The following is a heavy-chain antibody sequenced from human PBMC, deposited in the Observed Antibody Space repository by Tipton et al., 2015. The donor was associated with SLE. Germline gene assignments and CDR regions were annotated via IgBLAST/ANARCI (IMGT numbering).Heavy chain of an antibody. D-gene: IGHD1-26*01. Sequence: TLSLTCSVSGGSISSNSWIWIRQPPGKGLEWIGYISYGGGTNYNPSLKSRVTMSVDTAKKQFSLKLTSVTAADMAVYYCARVYSGSYYKAFDIWGQGTVVTVSS. V-gene: IGHV4-59*08. CDR3: ARVYSGSYYKAFDI. CDR1: GGSISSNS. J-gene: IGHJ3*02. CDR2: ISYGGGT.